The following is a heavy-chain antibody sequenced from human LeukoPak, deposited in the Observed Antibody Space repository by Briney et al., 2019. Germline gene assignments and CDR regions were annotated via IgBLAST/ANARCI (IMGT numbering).Heavy chain of an antibody. D-gene: IGHD3-22*01. CDR2: IYYSGST. J-gene: IGHJ4*02. V-gene: IGHV4-39*07. CDR3: ARDLHDSSGYYYVDY. Sequence: SETLSLTCTVSGDSISSSSSYWGWIRQPPGEGLEWIGSIYYSGSTYYNTSLKSRVTISVDTSKDQSSLRLNSGTAADTAVYYCARDLHDSSGYYYVDYWGQGTLVTVSS. CDR1: GDSISSSSSY.